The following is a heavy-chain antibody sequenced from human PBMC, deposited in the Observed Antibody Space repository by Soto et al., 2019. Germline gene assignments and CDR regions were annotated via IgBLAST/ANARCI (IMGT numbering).Heavy chain of an antibody. V-gene: IGHV3-30*18. CDR3: AKDQLTGAARSRFGMDV. J-gene: IGHJ6*02. CDR2: ISYDGSHD. D-gene: IGHD6-6*01. Sequence: PGGSLRLSCAVSGFIFRSYGMYWVRQAPGKGLEWVAIISYDGSHDYYADSVKGRFTISRDNSKNTLYLQMNSLRVEDTAVYYCAKDQLTGAARSRFGMDVWGRGTTVTVSS. CDR1: GFIFRSYG.